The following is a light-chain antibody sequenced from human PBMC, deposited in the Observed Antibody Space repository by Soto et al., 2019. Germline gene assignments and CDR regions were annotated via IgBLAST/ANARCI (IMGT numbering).Light chain of an antibody. V-gene: IGKV3-15*01. CDR3: QQYNNWWT. J-gene: IGKJ1*01. Sequence: EIVMTQSPATLSVSPGESATLSCRASQSVSSNLAWYQQKPGQAPRLLIYGASTRATGIPARFSGSGSGTEFTLTISSLQSEDSAVYYCQQYNNWWTFGQGTKVDI. CDR1: QSVSSN. CDR2: GAS.